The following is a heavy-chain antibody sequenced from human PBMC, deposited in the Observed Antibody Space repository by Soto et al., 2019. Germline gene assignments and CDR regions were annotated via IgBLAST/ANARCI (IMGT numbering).Heavy chain of an antibody. CDR1: GFTFSNSI. Sequence: PGVSLRLSCAASGFTFSNSIINWVRQAPGQGLEWVSSISGSSDFLYYADSVKGRFTISRDTATNSLYLQMNSLRAEDTAVYYCAREGSSGWLNWFDPWGQGTLVTASS. CDR3: AREGSSGWLNWFDP. V-gene: IGHV3-21*04. CDR2: ISGSSDFL. D-gene: IGHD6-19*01. J-gene: IGHJ5*02.